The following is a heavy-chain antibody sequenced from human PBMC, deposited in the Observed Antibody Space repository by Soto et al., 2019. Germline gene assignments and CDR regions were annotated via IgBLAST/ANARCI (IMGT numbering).Heavy chain of an antibody. D-gene: IGHD5-18*01. CDR2: IIPIFGTA. J-gene: IGHJ6*02. CDR3: AINFRDTAMVTYYYYGMDV. Sequence: SVKVSCKASGGTFSSYAISWVRQAPGQGLEWMGGIIPIFGTANYAQKFQGRVTITADRSTSTAYMELSSLRSEDTAVYYCAINFRDTAMVTYYYYGMDVWGQGTTVTVPS. V-gene: IGHV1-69*06. CDR1: GGTFSSYA.